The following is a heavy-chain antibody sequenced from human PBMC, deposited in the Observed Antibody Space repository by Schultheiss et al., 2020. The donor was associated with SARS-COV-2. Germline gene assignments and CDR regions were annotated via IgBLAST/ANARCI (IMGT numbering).Heavy chain of an antibody. CDR3: ARSSGGSSSSPNYYYGMDV. CDR2: LYHSGST. J-gene: IGHJ6*02. V-gene: IGHV4-38-2*01. D-gene: IGHD6-6*01. Sequence: SETLSLTCAVSGYSISSGYYWGWIRQPPGKGLEWIGSLYHSGSTYYNPSLKSRVTMSVDTSKNQFSLKLSSVTAVDTAVYYCARSSGGSSSSPNYYYGMDVWGQGTTVTVSS. CDR1: GYSISSGYY.